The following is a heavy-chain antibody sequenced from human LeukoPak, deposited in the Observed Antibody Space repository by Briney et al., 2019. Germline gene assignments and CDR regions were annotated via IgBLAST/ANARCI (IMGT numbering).Heavy chain of an antibody. Sequence: GASVKVSCKASGGTFSSYAMHWVRQAPGKGLDWVAVISYDGSNKYYADSVKGRFTTSRDNSKNTLYLQMDSLRAEDTAVYYCAREPARYYDSSGYYYPGYWGQGTLVTVSS. D-gene: IGHD3-22*01. CDR3: AREPARYYDSSGYYYPGY. V-gene: IGHV3-30*04. CDR1: GGTFSSYA. CDR2: ISYDGSNK. J-gene: IGHJ4*02.